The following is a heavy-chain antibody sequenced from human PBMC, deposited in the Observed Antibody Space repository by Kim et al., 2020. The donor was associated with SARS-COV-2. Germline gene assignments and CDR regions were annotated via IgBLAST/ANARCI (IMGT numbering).Heavy chain of an antibody. V-gene: IGHV3-23*01. D-gene: IGHD3-22*01. J-gene: IGHJ4*02. CDR1: GFTFSSYA. CDR3: AKWSGYYYDSSGYPYYFDY. CDR2: ISGSGGST. Sequence: GGSLRLSCAASGFTFSSYAMSWVRQAPGKGLEWVSAISGSGGSTYYADSVKGRFTISRDNSKNTLYLQMNSLRAEDTAVYYCAKWSGYYYDSSGYPYYFDYWGQGTLVTVSS.